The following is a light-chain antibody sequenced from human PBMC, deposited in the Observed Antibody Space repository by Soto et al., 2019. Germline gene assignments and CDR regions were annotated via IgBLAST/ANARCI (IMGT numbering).Light chain of an antibody. J-gene: IGKJ4*01. V-gene: IGKV1-5*01. CDR2: GAS. CDR3: QQYDSYPVT. CDR1: QSISRL. Sequence: DIQMTQSPSTLSAFVGDRVTITCRASQSISRLLAWYQQKPGKAPKFLIYGASSLESGVPSRFSGSGSGTEFTLTISSLQPDDFATYYCQQYDSYPVTFGGGTKLDIK.